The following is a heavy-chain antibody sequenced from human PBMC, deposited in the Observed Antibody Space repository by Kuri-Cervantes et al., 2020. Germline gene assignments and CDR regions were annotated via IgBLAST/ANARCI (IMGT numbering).Heavy chain of an antibody. CDR2: INPNSGGT. CDR1: GCTFTGYY. D-gene: IGHD2-15*01. V-gene: IGHV1-2*02. Sequence: ASVKVSCKASGCTFTGYYMHWVRQAPGQGLEWMGWINPNSGGTNYAQKFQGRVTMTRDTSISTAYMELSSLRSEDMVVYSCVREDRSRNTYYFDYWGQGTLVTVSS. CDR3: VREDRSRNTYYFDY. J-gene: IGHJ4*02.